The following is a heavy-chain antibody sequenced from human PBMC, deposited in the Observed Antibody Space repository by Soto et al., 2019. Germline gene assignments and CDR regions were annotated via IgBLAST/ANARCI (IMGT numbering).Heavy chain of an antibody. Sequence: GGSLRLSCAASGFTFSSYTMSWVRQAPGKGLEWVSAISGSGGSTYYADSVKGRFTISRDNSKNTLYLQMNSLRAEDTAVYYCATRDFWSDTIDYWGQGTLVTVSS. CDR3: ATRDFWSDTIDY. J-gene: IGHJ4*02. CDR1: GFTFSSYT. D-gene: IGHD3-3*01. V-gene: IGHV3-23*01. CDR2: ISGSGGST.